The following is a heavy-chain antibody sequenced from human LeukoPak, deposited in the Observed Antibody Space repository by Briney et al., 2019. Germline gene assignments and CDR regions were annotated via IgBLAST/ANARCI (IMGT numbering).Heavy chain of an antibody. J-gene: IGHJ4*02. Sequence: GGSLRLSCAASGFTFSDYALGWVRQAPGRGLEWVATLSGSGAGTYYSDSVQGRFTISKDNSKRTLFLQMNSLRAEDTAFYYCAKAELGVDTFFDYWGQGTLVTVSS. CDR3: AKAELGVDTFFDY. D-gene: IGHD3-3*01. CDR2: LSGSGAGT. CDR1: GFTFSDYA. V-gene: IGHV3-23*01.